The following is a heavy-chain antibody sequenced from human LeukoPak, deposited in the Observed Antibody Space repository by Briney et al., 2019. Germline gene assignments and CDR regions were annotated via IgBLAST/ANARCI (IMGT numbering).Heavy chain of an antibody. CDR2: ISGSGGST. J-gene: IGHJ4*02. V-gene: IGHV3-23*01. Sequence: PGGSLRLSCAASGFTFSGYAMSWVRQAPGKGLEWVSAISGSGGSTYYADSVKGRFTISRDNSKNTLYLQMNSLRAEDTAVYYCAKDGHLFRWQQFLDYWGQGTLVTVSS. CDR1: GFTFSGYA. D-gene: IGHD5-24*01. CDR3: AKDGHLFRWQQFLDY.